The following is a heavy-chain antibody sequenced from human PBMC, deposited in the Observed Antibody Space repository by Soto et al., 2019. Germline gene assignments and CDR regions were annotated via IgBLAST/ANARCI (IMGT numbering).Heavy chain of an antibody. J-gene: IGHJ6*02. Sequence: VQLLESGGGLVQPGGSLRLSCAASGGSVSSGSYYWSWIRQPPGKGLEWIGYIYYSGSTNYNPSLKSRVTISVDTSKNQFSLKLSSVTAADTAVYYCARDDYGDYSTSSYGMDVWGQGTTVTVSS. CDR2: IYYSGST. CDR1: GGSVSSGSYY. V-gene: IGHV4-61*01. D-gene: IGHD4-17*01. CDR3: ARDDYGDYSTSSYGMDV.